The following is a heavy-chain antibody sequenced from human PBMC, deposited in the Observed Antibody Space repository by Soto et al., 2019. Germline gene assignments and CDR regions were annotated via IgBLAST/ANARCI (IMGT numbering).Heavy chain of an antibody. CDR1: GYTFNDYF. Sequence: QVQLVQSGAEVKKPGASVNVSRRASGYTFNDYFLHWVRQAPGQGLEWMGWINPNSGSTHFAEKFEGLVTMTRDASITTVYLVINRLRSDDTAVYYCARVTATSPDAWLDPWGQGTLVTVSS. J-gene: IGHJ5*02. D-gene: IGHD4-4*01. CDR2: INPNSGST. CDR3: ARVTATSPDAWLDP. V-gene: IGHV1-2*04.